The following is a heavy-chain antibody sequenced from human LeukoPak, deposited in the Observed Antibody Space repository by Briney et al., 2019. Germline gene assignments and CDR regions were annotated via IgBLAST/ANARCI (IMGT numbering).Heavy chain of an antibody. CDR3: ARSRTIYSGRPFDY. Sequence: PSETLSLTCSVSGGSISSGDYYWSWIRQPPGMGLEWIGYIYYSGSTYYNPSLKSRVTISVDTSKNQFSLKLSSVTAADTAVYYCARSRTIYSGRPFDYWGQGTLVTVSS. V-gene: IGHV4-30-4*08. J-gene: IGHJ4*02. D-gene: IGHD1-26*01. CDR2: IYYSGST. CDR1: GGSISSGDYY.